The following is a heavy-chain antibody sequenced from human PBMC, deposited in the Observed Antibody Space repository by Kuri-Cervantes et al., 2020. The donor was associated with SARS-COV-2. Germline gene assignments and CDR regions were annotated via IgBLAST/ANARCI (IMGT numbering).Heavy chain of an antibody. J-gene: IGHJ4*02. CDR3: ARRIAVAGTSGARFDY. Sequence: GGSLRLSCKVSGYSFTNYWIGWVRQVPGKGLEWMGIIFPYDSDTTYSPSFQGQVTISADKSISTTYLHWRSLKASDTAMYYRARRIAVAGTSGARFDYWGQGTLVTVSS. CDR2: IFPYDSDT. D-gene: IGHD6-19*01. CDR1: GYSFTNYW. V-gene: IGHV5-51*01.